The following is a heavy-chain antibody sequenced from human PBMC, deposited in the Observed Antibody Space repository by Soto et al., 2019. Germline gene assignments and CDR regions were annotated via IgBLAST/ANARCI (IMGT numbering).Heavy chain of an antibody. CDR2: ITGNGDTT. CDR1: GFTFNSYV. V-gene: IGHV3-23*01. J-gene: IGHJ6*02. CDR3: AKNLQNISPQGYYYYYGMDV. Sequence: HPGGSLRLSCAASGFTFNSYVMTWVRQAPGKGLEWVSSITGNGDTTYYADSVKGRFTISRDNSKNTLSLQMNSLRAEDTAVYYCAKNLQNISPQGYYYYYGMDVWGQAPTLTVSS.